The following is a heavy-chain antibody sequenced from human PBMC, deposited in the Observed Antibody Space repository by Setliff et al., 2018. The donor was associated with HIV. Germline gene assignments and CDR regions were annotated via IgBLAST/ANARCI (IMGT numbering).Heavy chain of an antibody. Sequence: PGGSLRLSCAVPGLTFSRYGFHWVRQVPGKGLDWVTFIQYDESNKYYGDSVRGRFTISRDNSKNTLYLQMNSLRSEDTAVYFCAKSFNSGPTNWNIDVWGTGTTVTVSS. CDR2: IQYDESNK. J-gene: IGHJ6*03. CDR1: GLTFSRYG. V-gene: IGHV3-30*02. D-gene: IGHD1-20*01. CDR3: AKSFNSGPTNWNIDV.